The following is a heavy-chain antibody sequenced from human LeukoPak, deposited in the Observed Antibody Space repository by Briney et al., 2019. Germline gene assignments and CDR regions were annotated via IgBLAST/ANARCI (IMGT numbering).Heavy chain of an antibody. CDR2: IYYSGST. J-gene: IGHJ4*02. V-gene: IGHV4-30-4*01. D-gene: IGHD2-15*01. CDR3: ARVGCSGGSCYPYY. CDR1: GGSTSSGDYY. Sequence: SQTLSLTSTVSGGSTSSGDYYWSWIRQPPGKGLEWIGYIYYSGSTYYNPSLKIRATISVDTSKSQFSLKLSSVTAADTAVYYCARVGCSGGSCYPYYWGQGTLVTVSS.